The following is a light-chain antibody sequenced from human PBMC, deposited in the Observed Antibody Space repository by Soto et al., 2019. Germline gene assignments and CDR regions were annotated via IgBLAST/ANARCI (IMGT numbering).Light chain of an antibody. CDR3: VSYATSTTLYV. V-gene: IGLV2-14*01. Sequence: QSPLTQPTSVSVSPGQSITISVTATSSDVGSFNYVSWYQHHPGKAPKLMIYEVTSRPSGVSNRFSGSKSGNTASLTISGLQAEDEADYYCVSYATSTTLYVFGSGTKVTVL. CDR1: SSDVGSFNY. CDR2: EVT. J-gene: IGLJ1*01.